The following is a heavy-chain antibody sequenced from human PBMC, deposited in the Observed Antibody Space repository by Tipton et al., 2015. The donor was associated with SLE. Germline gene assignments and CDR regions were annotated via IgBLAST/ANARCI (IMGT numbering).Heavy chain of an antibody. CDR1: GYSISSGYY. V-gene: IGHV4-38-2*02. D-gene: IGHD6-13*01. J-gene: IGHJ2*01. CDR3: ASKAAAGWYFDL. Sequence: TLSLTCTVSGYSISSGYYWGWIRQPPGKGLEWIGSIYHSGSTYYNPSLKSRVTISVDTSKNQFSLKLSSVTAADTAVYYCASKAAAGWYFDLWGRGTLVTVSS. CDR2: IYHSGST.